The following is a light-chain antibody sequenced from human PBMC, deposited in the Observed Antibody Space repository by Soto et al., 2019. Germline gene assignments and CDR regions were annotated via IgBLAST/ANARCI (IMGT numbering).Light chain of an antibody. V-gene: IGKV3-15*01. CDR2: GAS. CDR1: QSVSSN. J-gene: IGKJ2*01. CDR3: QQYNNWPLYT. Sequence: EIVMTQSPATLSVSPGERATLSCRASQSVSSNLAWYQQKPGQAPRLLIYGASTQATGIPARFSGSGSGTEFTLTIRSLQSEDFAVYYCQQYNNWPLYTFGQGTKLEIK.